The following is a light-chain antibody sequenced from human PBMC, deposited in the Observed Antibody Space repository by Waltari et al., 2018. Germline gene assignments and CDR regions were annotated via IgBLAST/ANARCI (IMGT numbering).Light chain of an antibody. CDR2: RNY. J-gene: IGLJ3*02. Sequence: QAGLTQPPSVSKGLGQTATLTCTGNSNNVGNQGAAWLQRHQGHPPKLLSYRNYNRPSRISRALSTPRSGNTASLTITGLQPEDEADYVCLAWDSSLSAWVFGGGTKLTVL. V-gene: IGLV10-54*01. CDR1: SNNVGNQG. CDR3: LAWDSSLSAWV.